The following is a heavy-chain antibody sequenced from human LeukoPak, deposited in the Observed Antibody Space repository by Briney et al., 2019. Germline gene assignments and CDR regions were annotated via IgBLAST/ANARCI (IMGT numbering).Heavy chain of an antibody. V-gene: IGHV4-39*01. D-gene: IGHD2-2*01. Sequence: ETLSLTCTASGGSISSGSYYWGWIRQPPGKGLEWIGSIYYSGSTYYNPSLKSRVTISVDTSKNQFSLKLSSVTAADTAVYYCASLTGCSSTSCYAYFDYWGQGTLVTVSS. J-gene: IGHJ4*02. CDR3: ASLTGCSSTSCYAYFDY. CDR1: GGSISSGSYY. CDR2: IYYSGST.